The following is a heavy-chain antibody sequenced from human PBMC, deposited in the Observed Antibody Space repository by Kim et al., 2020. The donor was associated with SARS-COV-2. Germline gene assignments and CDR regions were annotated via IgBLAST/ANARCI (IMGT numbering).Heavy chain of an antibody. V-gene: IGHV3-66*01. Sequence: RTSYIDSVKGRFTIPRDNSKNPLYLQMNSLRAEDTAVYYCARVYFINWFDPWGQGTLVTVSA. D-gene: IGHD1-26*01. CDR2: RT. CDR3: ARVYFINWFDP. J-gene: IGHJ5*02.